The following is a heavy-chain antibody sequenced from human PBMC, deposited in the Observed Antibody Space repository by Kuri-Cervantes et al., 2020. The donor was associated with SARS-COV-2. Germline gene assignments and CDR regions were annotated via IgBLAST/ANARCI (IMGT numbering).Heavy chain of an antibody. D-gene: IGHD4-17*01. CDR2: INHSGST. CDR1: GGSISSGDYY. CDR3: ARKRTTVTTFWFDP. J-gene: IGHJ5*02. Sequence: SETLSLTCTVSGGSISSGDYYWSWIRQPPGKGLEWIGEINHSGSTNYNPSLKSRVTISVDTSKNQFSLKLSSVTAADTAVYYCARKRTTVTTFWFDPWGQGTLVTVSS. V-gene: IGHV4-39*07.